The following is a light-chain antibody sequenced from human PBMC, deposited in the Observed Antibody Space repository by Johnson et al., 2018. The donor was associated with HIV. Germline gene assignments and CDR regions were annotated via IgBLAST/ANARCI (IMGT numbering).Light chain of an antibody. Sequence: QSVLTQPPSASGTPGQRVTISCSGSSSNIGSNTVNWYQQLPGTAPKLLIYRNNQRPSGVPDRFSGSKSGTSASLAISGLQAGDEADYYCAAWDDSLNGPYVFGTGTKVTVL. CDR2: RNN. V-gene: IGLV1-44*01. CDR1: SSNIGSNT. CDR3: AAWDDSLNGPYV. J-gene: IGLJ1*01.